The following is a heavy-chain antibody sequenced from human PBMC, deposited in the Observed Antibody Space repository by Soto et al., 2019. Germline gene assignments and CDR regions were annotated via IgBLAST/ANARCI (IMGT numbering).Heavy chain of an antibody. CDR2: INHSGGT. V-gene: IGHV4-34*01. CDR3: ARGLNCSGGSCLKYFDY. Sequence: KGLEWIGEINHSGGTNYNPSLKSRVTISVDTSKNQFSLKLSSVTAADTAVYYCARGLNCSGGSCLKYFDYWGQGTLVTVSS. J-gene: IGHJ4*02. D-gene: IGHD2-15*01.